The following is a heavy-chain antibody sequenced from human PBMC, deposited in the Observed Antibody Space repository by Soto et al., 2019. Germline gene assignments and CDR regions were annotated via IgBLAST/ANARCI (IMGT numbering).Heavy chain of an antibody. Sequence: GASVKVSCKASGVTFNNSAFSWVRQAPGQGLVWMSGFLPLFGTTNHTQSFKSRLSFTADASTSTAYMHLSSLRSEDTAIYYCARDHWDYDSPAYQLQFWGQGALVTVSS. CDR3: ARDHWDYDSPAYQLQF. D-gene: IGHD3-16*01. V-gene: IGHV1-69*13. CDR1: GVTFNNSA. CDR2: FLPLFGTT. J-gene: IGHJ4*02.